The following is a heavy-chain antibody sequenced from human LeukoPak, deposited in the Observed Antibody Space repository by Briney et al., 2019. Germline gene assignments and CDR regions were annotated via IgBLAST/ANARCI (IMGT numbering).Heavy chain of an antibody. V-gene: IGHV3-30*02. D-gene: IGHD6-13*01. CDR1: GFTFSTYD. CDR2: MRYDGSNK. Sequence: GGSLRLSCAASGFTFSTYDMHWVRQAPGKGLEWVASMRYDGSNKYYADSAKGRLTVSRDNSKNTLYLQMNSLRAEDTAVYYCAKRPAGGFYYSSMDVWGKGTTVTVSS. CDR3: AKRPAGGFYYSSMDV. J-gene: IGHJ6*03.